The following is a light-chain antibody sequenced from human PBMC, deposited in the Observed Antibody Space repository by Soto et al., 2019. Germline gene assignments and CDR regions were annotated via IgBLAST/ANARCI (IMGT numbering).Light chain of an antibody. V-gene: IGKV1-39*01. Sequence: DIQMTQSPSSLSASVGDRVTITCRASQTISPYLNWYQQKPGKAPKLLIYGASTLQSGVPSRFSGSGSRADFTLAISRLQPEDLATCCCQQSYSTLALTFGGGTKVEIK. J-gene: IGKJ4*01. CDR1: QTISPY. CDR3: QQSYSTLALT. CDR2: GAS.